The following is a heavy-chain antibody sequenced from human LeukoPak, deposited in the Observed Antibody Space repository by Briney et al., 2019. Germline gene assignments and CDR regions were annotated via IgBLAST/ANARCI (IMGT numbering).Heavy chain of an antibody. V-gene: IGHV3-9*01. D-gene: IGHD3-3*01. J-gene: IGHJ4*02. CDR2: ISWNGGGI. CDR3: TREGDGYYFDS. CDR1: GFTFDNYA. Sequence: GGSLRLSCVASGFTFDNYAIHWVRHAPGKGLEWVSGISWNGGGIVYADSVKGRFTISRDNAKNSLYLQMNSLTNEDTALYYCTREGDGYYFDSWGQGTLVTVSS.